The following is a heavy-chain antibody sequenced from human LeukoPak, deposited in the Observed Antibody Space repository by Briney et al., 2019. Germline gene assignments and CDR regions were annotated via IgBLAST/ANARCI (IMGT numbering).Heavy chain of an antibody. CDR1: GGSISSGGYY. Sequence: SETLSLTCTVSGGSISSGGYYWSWIRQHPGKGLEWIGYIYYSGSTYYNPPLKSRVTISVDTSKNQFSLKLSSVTAADTAVCYCARGEYSSSLDYWGQGTLVTVSS. V-gene: IGHV4-31*03. J-gene: IGHJ4*02. CDR3: ARGEYSSSLDY. D-gene: IGHD6-13*01. CDR2: IYYSGST.